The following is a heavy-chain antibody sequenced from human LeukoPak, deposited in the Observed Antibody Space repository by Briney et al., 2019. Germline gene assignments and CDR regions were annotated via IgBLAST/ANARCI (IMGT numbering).Heavy chain of an antibody. CDR1: GGSISSGGYY. J-gene: IGHJ4*02. Sequence: SQTLSLTCTVSGGSISSGGYYWSWIRQPPGKGLEWIGYIYHSGSTYYNPSLKSRVTISIDTSKNQFSLKLTSVTAADTAVYYCARRASCGSGSYFDYWGQGTLVTVSA. CDR2: IYHSGST. V-gene: IGHV4-30-2*01. CDR3: ARRASCGSGSYFDY. D-gene: IGHD3-10*01.